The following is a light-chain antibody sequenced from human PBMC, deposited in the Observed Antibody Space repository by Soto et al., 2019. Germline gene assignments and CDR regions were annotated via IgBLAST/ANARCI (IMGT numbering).Light chain of an antibody. J-gene: IGLJ1*01. V-gene: IGLV2-14*03. CDR1: SSDIGGHTF. CDR2: DVS. CDR3: SSYISSSILEV. Sequence: QSALTQPASVSGSPGQSVTISCTGTSSDIGGHTFVSWYQHHPGKAPKLIISDVSNRPSGVSNRFSGSKSGNTASLTISGLQAEDEADYYCSSYISSSILEVFGTGTKLTVL.